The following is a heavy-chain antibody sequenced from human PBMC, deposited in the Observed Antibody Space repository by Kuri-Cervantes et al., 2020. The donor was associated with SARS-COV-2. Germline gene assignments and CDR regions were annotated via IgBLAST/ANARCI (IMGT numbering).Heavy chain of an antibody. D-gene: IGHD3-22*01. V-gene: IGHV4-34*01. Sequence: GSLRLSCGVYGGSFNGYHWSWIRQPPGKGLEWIGEINHSGSTNYNPSRKSRVTISVDTSKNQFSLKLSSVTAADTAVYYCARDLMTHDYYDRLDAFDIWGQGTMVTVSS. CDR1: GGSFNGYH. CDR3: ARDLMTHDYYDRLDAFDI. CDR2: INHSGST. J-gene: IGHJ3*02.